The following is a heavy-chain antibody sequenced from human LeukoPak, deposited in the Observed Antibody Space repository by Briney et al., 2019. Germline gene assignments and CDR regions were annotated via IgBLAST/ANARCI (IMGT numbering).Heavy chain of an antibody. V-gene: IGHV3-23*01. CDR2: ITGSGGRT. CDR1: GFTFSSYA. Sequence: PGGSLRLSCAASGFTFSSYAMNWVRQAPGKGLEWVSAITGSGGRTYYADSVKGRFTISRDNAKNSLFLQMNSLRAEDTAVYYCARFALKTPPTDWGQGTLVTVSS. CDR3: ARFALKTPPTD. J-gene: IGHJ4*02.